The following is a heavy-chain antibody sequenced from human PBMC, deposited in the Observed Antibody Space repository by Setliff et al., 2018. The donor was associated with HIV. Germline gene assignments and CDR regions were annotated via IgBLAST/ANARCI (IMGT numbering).Heavy chain of an antibody. Sequence: RGESLKISCKDSGYTFSNYCIAWVRQMPGKGLEWMGIIYPGNSDTTYSPSFQGQVTISVDKSISTAYLQWSSLKASDTAMYYCAKHLSPGSGWYSKARGMDVWGQGTTVTVSS. J-gene: IGHJ6*02. CDR1: GYTFSNYC. CDR2: IYPGNSDT. CDR3: AKHLSPGSGWYSKARGMDV. V-gene: IGHV5-51*01. D-gene: IGHD6-19*01.